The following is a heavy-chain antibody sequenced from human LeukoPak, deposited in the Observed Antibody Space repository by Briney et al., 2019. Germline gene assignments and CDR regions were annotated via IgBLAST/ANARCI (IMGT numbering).Heavy chain of an antibody. Sequence: ASVKVFCNASGYIFTDYYMHWVRQAPGQGLEWMGWINPNSGGTNYAQKFQGRVTMTRDASISTAYMELSRLRSDDTAVYYCARVGEYIAVAGTGDWFDPWGQGTLVTVSS. CDR3: ARVGEYIAVAGTGDWFDP. CDR1: GYIFTDYY. V-gene: IGHV1-2*02. CDR2: INPNSGGT. D-gene: IGHD6-19*01. J-gene: IGHJ5*02.